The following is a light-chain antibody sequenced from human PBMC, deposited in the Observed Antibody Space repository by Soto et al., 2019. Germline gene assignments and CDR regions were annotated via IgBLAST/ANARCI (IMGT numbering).Light chain of an antibody. V-gene: IGKV1-5*01. J-gene: IGKJ1*01. Sequence: DMQMTQSPSTLSASVGDRVTITCRASQSISTWLAWYQQKPGKAPKLLIYDASRLESGVPSRFSGSGSGTEFTLTISSLQPDDFATYYCQQYNTYPWTFGQGTKVDI. CDR3: QQYNTYPWT. CDR2: DAS. CDR1: QSISTW.